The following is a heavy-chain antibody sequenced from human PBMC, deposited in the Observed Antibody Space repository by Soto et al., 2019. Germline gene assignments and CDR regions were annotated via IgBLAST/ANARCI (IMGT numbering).Heavy chain of an antibody. CDR2: IIPIFGTA. CDR3: ARESGGSYTYYYYGMDV. J-gene: IGHJ6*02. V-gene: IGHV1-69*13. CDR1: GGTFSSYA. D-gene: IGHD3-16*01. Sequence: ASVNVSCKASGGTFSSYAISWVRQGPGQGLEWMGGIIPIFGTANYAQKFQGRVTITADESTSTAYMELSSLRSEGTAVYYCARESGGSYTYYYYGMDVWGQGTTVTVSS.